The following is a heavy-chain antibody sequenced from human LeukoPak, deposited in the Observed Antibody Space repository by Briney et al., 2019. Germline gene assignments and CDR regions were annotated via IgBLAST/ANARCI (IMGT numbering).Heavy chain of an antibody. D-gene: IGHD2-2*01. CDR2: INPNSGGT. CDR1: GYTFTGSY. J-gene: IGHJ4*02. V-gene: IGHV1-2*02. Sequence: ASVKVSCKASGYTFTGSYMHWVRQAPGQGLEWMGWINPNSGGTNYAQKFQGRVTMTRDTSISTAYMELSRLRSDDTAVYYCARGSVTVVVPAATDYWGQGTLVTVSS. CDR3: ARGSVTVVVPAATDY.